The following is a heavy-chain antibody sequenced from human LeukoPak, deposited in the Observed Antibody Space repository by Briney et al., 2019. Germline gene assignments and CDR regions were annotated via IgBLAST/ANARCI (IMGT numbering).Heavy chain of an antibody. CDR2: MNPNSGNT. Sequence: ASVKVSCKASGYTFTSYDINWVRQATGQGLEWMGWMNPNSGNTGYAQKFQGRVTITRNTSISTAYMELSSLRSEDTAVYYCARGWDSSTLDRYNWFDTWGQGTLVTVSS. CDR3: ARGWDSSTLDRYNWFDT. D-gene: IGHD3-22*01. V-gene: IGHV1-8*03. J-gene: IGHJ5*02. CDR1: GYTFTSYD.